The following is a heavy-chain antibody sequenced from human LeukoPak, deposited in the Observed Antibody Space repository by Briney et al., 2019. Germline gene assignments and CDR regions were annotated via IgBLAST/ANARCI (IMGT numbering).Heavy chain of an antibody. CDR3: ARSIYTTVTTWYYFDF. CDR2: ISSVSTTI. Sequence: GGSLRLSCAASGFTFSDYYMSWIRQAPGKGLEWVSYISSVSTTIDYADSVKGRFTISRDNAKNSLYLQINSLRAEDTAVYYCARSIYTTVTTWYYFDFWGQGTLVTVSS. V-gene: IGHV3-11*01. J-gene: IGHJ4*02. CDR1: GFTFSDYY. D-gene: IGHD4-17*01.